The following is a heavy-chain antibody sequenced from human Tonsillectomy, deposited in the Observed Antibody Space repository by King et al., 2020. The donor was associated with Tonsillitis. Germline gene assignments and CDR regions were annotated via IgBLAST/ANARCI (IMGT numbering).Heavy chain of an antibody. CDR2: ISYDGSKK. CDR1: GFTFSSYG. V-gene: IGHV3-33*05. J-gene: IGHJ3*02. CDR3: ARDSTEDAFDI. Sequence: VQLVESGGGVVQPGRSLRLSCAASGFTFSSYGMHWVRQAPGKGLEWVVVISYDGSKKNYADSVKGRFTISRDNSKNTLYLQMNSLRAEDTAVYYCARDSTEDAFDIWGQGTMVTVSS.